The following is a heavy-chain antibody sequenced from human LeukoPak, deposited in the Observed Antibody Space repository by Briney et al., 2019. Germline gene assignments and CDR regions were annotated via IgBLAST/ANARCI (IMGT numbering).Heavy chain of an antibody. D-gene: IGHD2/OR15-2a*01. CDR2: ISYDGSNK. CDR1: GFTFSSYA. V-gene: IGHV3-30*01. Sequence: GGSLRLSCAASGFTFSSYAMHWVRQAPGKGLEWVAVISYDGSNKYYADSVKGRFTISRDNSKNTLYLQMNSLRAEDTAVYSCASADEYHLFDYWGQGTLVTVSS. J-gene: IGHJ4*02. CDR3: ASADEYHLFDY.